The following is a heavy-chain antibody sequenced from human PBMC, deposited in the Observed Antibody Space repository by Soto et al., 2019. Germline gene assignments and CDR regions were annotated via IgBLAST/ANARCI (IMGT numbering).Heavy chain of an antibody. Sequence: SETLSLTCAVYGGSFSGYYWSWIRQPPGKGLEWIGEINHSGSTNYNPSLKSRVTISVDTSKNQFSLKLSSVTAADTAVYYCARGWPVSRISGPYYYGMDGWGQGTTVTVSS. J-gene: IGHJ6*02. CDR1: GGSFSGYY. V-gene: IGHV4-34*01. D-gene: IGHD2-2*01. CDR3: ARGWPVSRISGPYYYGMDG. CDR2: INHSGST.